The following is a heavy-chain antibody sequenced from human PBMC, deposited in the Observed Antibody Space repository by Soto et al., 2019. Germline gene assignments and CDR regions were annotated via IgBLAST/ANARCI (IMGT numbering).Heavy chain of an antibody. V-gene: IGHV1-18*01. Sequence: ASVKVSCKASGYTFTSYGISWVRQAPGQGLEWMGWISAYNGNTSYAQKLQGRVTMTTDTSTSTAYMELRSLRSDDTAVYYCARDGSPAYYDFWSGYPHWGQGTLVTVSS. D-gene: IGHD3-3*01. CDR2: ISAYNGNT. CDR3: ARDGSPAYYDFWSGYPH. J-gene: IGHJ4*02. CDR1: GYTFTSYG.